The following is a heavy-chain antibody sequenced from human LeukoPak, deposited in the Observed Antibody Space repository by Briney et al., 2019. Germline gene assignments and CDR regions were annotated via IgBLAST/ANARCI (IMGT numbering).Heavy chain of an antibody. D-gene: IGHD4-23*01. CDR1: GYTFTSYA. V-gene: IGHV1-69*04. J-gene: IGHJ5*02. Sequence: SVKVSCKASGYTFTSYAINWVRQAPGQGLEWMGRIIPILGIANYAQKFQGRVTITADKSTSTAYMELSSLRSEDTAVYYCAREGYGGNHNWFDPWGQGTLVTVSS. CDR3: AREGYGGNHNWFDP. CDR2: IIPILGIA.